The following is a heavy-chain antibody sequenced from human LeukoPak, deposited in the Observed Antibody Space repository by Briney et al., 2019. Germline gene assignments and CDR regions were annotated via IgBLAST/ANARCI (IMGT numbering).Heavy chain of an antibody. D-gene: IGHD6-19*01. CDR2: IRGSGGST. V-gene: IGHV3-23*01. J-gene: IGHJ4*02. Sequence: GGSLRLSCAASGFTFSSYAMSWVRQAPGKGLEWVSAIRGSGGSTYYADSVKGRFTISRDNSKNTLYLQMNSLRAEDTAVYYCAKGDDSSGWYRVGSYYFDYWGQGTLVTVSS. CDR3: AKGDDSSGWYRVGSYYFDY. CDR1: GFTFSSYA.